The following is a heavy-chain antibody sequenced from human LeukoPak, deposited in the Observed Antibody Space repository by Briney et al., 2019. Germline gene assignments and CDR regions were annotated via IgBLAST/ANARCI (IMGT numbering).Heavy chain of an antibody. Sequence: PSETLSLTCTVSGTSINRDDYFWSWVRQPPGKGLEWLGYIYYSGSTHYNPSLKSQIAISVDTSNNQFSLNLSSVTVADTAVYYCARILKNDYYFDYWGQGILATVSS. CDR2: IYYSGST. J-gene: IGHJ4*02. V-gene: IGHV4-30-4*01. CDR3: ARILKNDYYFDY. D-gene: IGHD2-21*02. CDR1: GTSINRDDYF.